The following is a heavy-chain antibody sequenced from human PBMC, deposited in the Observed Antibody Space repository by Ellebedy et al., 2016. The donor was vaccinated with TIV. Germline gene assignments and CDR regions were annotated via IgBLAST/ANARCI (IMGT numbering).Heavy chain of an antibody. CDR1: GYTFINYG. CDR2: ISAYNGNT. CDR3: ARARLATTPTTY. J-gene: IGHJ4*02. D-gene: IGHD5-12*01. V-gene: IGHV1-18*01. Sequence: ASVKVSXXASGYTFINYGISWVRQAPGQGLEWMGWISAYNGNTNYAQKLQGRVTMTTDTSTSTAYMELRSLRSDDTAVYYCARARLATTPTTYWGQGTLVTVSS.